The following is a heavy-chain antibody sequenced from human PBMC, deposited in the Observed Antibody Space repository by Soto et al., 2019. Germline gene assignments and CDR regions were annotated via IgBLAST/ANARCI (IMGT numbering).Heavy chain of an antibody. CDR2: IYSGGST. CDR1: GFTVSSNY. CDR3: ARELSTRFRAFDI. J-gene: IGHJ3*02. Sequence: GGSLRLSCAASGFTVSSNYMSWVRQAPGKGLEWVSVIYSGGSTYYADSVKGRFTISRDNSKNTLYLQMNSLRAEDTAVYYCARELSTRFRAFDIWGQGTMVTVSS. V-gene: IGHV3-66*01.